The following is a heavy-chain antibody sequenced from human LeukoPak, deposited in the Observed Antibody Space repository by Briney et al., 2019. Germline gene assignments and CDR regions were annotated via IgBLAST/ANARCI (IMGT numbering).Heavy chain of an antibody. CDR3: HYDFWSGYYVFDY. V-gene: IGHV3-23*01. D-gene: IGHD3-3*01. CDR2: ISSSGDLT. CDR1: TFTFNSYA. J-gene: IGHJ4*02. Sequence: VGSLRLSRAASTFTFNSYAVSWVRQAPGKGQEWISAISSSGDLTFYADSVKGRFTISRDNSKNMLYLQMDSLRAEDTAVYYCHYDFWSGYYVFDYWGQGTLVTVSS.